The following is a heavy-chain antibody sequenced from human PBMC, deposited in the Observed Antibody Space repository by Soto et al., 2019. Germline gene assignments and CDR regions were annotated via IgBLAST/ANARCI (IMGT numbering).Heavy chain of an antibody. CDR2: INPNSGGT. CDR1: GYTFTDYY. Sequence: ASVKVSCKASGYTFTDYYMHWVRQAPGQGLEWMGWINPNSGGTNYAQKFQGWVTMTRDTSISTAYMELSRLRSDDTAVYYCARGGGTIFGVVPPYGMDVWGQGTTVTLSS. J-gene: IGHJ6*02. D-gene: IGHD3-3*01. V-gene: IGHV1-2*04. CDR3: ARGGGTIFGVVPPYGMDV.